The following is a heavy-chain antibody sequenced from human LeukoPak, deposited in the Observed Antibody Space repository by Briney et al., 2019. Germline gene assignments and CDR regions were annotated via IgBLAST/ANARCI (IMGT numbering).Heavy chain of an antibody. CDR2: IYTSGST. CDR1: GGSISSYY. D-gene: IGHD6-19*01. J-gene: IGHJ4*02. CDR3: ARDTLVAGSTHFDY. Sequence: KTSETLSLTCTVSGGSISSYYWSWIRQPAGKGLEWIGRIYTSGSTNYNPSLKSRVTMSVDTSKNQFSLKLSSVTAADTAVYYCARDTLVAGSTHFDYWGQGTLVTASS. V-gene: IGHV4-4*07.